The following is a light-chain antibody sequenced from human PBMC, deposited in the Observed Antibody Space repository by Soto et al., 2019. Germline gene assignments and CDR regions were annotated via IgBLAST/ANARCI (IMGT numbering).Light chain of an antibody. CDR3: CSYAGAYTVV. J-gene: IGLJ1*01. V-gene: IGLV2-11*01. CDR1: SSDVGGYIY. Sequence: QSVLTQPRSVSGSPGQSVTISRTGTSSDVGGYIYVSWYQHHPGKAPKLMIYDVTNRPSGVPDRFSGSKSGNTASLTISGLQTEDEADYYCCSYAGAYTVVFGTGTKVTV. CDR2: DVT.